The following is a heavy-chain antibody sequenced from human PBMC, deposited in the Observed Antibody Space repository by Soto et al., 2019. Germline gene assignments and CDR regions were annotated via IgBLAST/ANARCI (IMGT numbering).Heavy chain of an antibody. V-gene: IGHV1-46*01. J-gene: IGHJ5*01. D-gene: IGHD6-13*01. CDR1: GYIFTRYY. CDR2: INPNDGTT. Sequence: ASVKVSCKASGYIFTRYYMHWIRQAPGQGLEWMGVINPNDGTTSYAHKFQGRVTMTRATSTTTVYMELSSLISEDTAVYYCARTIGQAEAGNLFDSWGQGTLVTVSS. CDR3: ARTIGQAEAGNLFDS.